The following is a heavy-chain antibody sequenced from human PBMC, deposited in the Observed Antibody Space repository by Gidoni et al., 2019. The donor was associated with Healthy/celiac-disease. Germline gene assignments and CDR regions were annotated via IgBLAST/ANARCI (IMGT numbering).Heavy chain of an antibody. CDR1: GFTFSSYG. CDR2: ISYDGSNK. J-gene: IGHJ4*02. D-gene: IGHD6-6*01. CDR3: AKDRDSSSHYYFDY. Sequence: QVQLVESGGGVVQPGRSLRLSCAASGFTFSSYGMPWVRQAPGKGLGWVAVISYDGSNKYYADSVKGRFTISRDNSKNTLYLQMNSLRAEDTAVYYCAKDRDSSSHYYFDYWGQGTLVTVSS. V-gene: IGHV3-30*18.